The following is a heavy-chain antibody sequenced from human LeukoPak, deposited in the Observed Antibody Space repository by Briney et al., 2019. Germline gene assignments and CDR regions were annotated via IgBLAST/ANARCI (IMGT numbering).Heavy chain of an antibody. D-gene: IGHD3-16*01. CDR1: GSTFSSYS. CDR3: GKEGGA. V-gene: IGHV3-23*01. CDR2: IGGRGGST. Sequence: GGSLRLSCAASGSTFSSYSMNWVRQAPGKGPEWVSAIGGRGGSTYYADPLGGRFTISRDNSKDMVYLQMNSLKVEDTATYYCGKEGGAWGQGTKVTVSS. J-gene: IGHJ5*02.